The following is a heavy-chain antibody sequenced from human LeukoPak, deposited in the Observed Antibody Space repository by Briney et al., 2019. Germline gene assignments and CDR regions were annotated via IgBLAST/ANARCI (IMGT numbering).Heavy chain of an antibody. D-gene: IGHD1-1*01. CDR3: ARDGRPKGFPGLDY. V-gene: IGHV3-53*01. J-gene: IGHJ4*02. CDR2: IYSGGST. Sequence: GRSLRLSCAASGFTFSSYAMHWVRQAPGKGLEWVSVIYSGGSTYYADSVKGRFTISRDSSKNTLYLQMNTLRAEDTAVYYCARDGRPKGFPGLDYWGQGTLVTVSS. CDR1: GFTFSSYA.